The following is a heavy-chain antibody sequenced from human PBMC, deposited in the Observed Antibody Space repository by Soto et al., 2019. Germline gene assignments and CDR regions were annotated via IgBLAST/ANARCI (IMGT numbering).Heavy chain of an antibody. J-gene: IGHJ6*02. CDR2: ISAYNGNT. D-gene: IGHD2-21*01. Sequence: QIQLVQSGGEVKKPGASVKVSCKSSGYNFISHSITWVRQAPGQGLEWMGRISAYNGNTNHAQKFQGILTMTTDTSTSTAYMELRSLRSDDTAVYYCARGAFCGGAPGCRDMDVWGQGTTVTVSS. CDR3: ARGAFCGGAPGCRDMDV. CDR1: GYNFISHS. V-gene: IGHV1-18*01.